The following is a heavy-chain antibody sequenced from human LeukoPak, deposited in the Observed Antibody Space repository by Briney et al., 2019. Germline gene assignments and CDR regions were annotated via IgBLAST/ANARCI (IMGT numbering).Heavy chain of an antibody. D-gene: IGHD3-22*01. Sequence: GGSLRLSCAASGFTFSSYSMNWVRQAPGKGLEWVSYIGSSSSTIYYADSVKGRFTISRDNAKNSLYLQMNSLRAEDTAVYYCARDPTYYYDSSGYQNWFDPWGQGTLVTVSS. V-gene: IGHV3-48*01. CDR2: IGSSSSTI. CDR3: ARDPTYYYDSSGYQNWFDP. CDR1: GFTFSSYS. J-gene: IGHJ5*02.